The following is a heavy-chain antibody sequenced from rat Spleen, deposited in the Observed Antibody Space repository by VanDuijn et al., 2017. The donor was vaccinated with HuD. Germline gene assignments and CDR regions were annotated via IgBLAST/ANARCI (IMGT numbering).Heavy chain of an antibody. V-gene: IGHV5-20*01. Sequence: EVQLVESGGGLVQPGRSLKLSCVASGFTFNNYWMSWIRQTPTKGLEWVASISYDGGNTYYRDSVKGRFAISRDNAKSSLYLLMYSLRSEDTATYYCRTDAFSLTPISFDSWGQGVMVTVSS. J-gene: IGHJ2*01. CDR3: RTDAFSLTPISFDS. D-gene: IGHD2-6*01. CDR2: ISYDGGNT. CDR1: GFTFNNYW.